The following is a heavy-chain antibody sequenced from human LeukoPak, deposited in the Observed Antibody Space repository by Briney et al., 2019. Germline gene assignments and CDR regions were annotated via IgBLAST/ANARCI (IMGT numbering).Heavy chain of an antibody. CDR3: AKVSTFGGLIAKQPFDY. D-gene: IGHD3-16*02. CDR2: ISGSGGST. Sequence: GGSLRLSCAASGFTFSSYAMSWVRQAPGKGLEWVSAISGSGGSTYYADSVKGRFTISRDNSKNTLYLQMNSLRAEDTAVYYCAKVSTFGGLIAKQPFDYWGRGTLVTVSS. J-gene: IGHJ4*02. CDR1: GFTFSSYA. V-gene: IGHV3-23*01.